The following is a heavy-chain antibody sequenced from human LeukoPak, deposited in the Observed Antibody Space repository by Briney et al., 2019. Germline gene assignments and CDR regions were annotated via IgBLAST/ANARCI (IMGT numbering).Heavy chain of an antibody. V-gene: IGHV1-69*13. D-gene: IGHD3-10*01. Sequence: SVKVSCKASGYTFTSYGISWVRQAPGQGLEWMGGIIPIFGTANYAQKFQGRVTITADESTSTAYMELSSLRSEDTAVYYCARESQRWFGDAFDIWGQGTMVTVSS. CDR2: IIPIFGTA. J-gene: IGHJ3*02. CDR3: ARESQRWFGDAFDI. CDR1: GYTFTSYG.